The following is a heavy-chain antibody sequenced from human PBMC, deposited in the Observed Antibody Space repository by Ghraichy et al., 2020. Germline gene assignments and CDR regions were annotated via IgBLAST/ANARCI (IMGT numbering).Heavy chain of an antibody. CDR1: GFIFSTYS. Sequence: GESLNISCAASGFIFSTYSMSWVRQAPGKGLEWVSSISSRSSDLDYADSVKGRFTITRDNAKNLLYLQMNSLRAEDPAVYYCAGNYYGSGSYPDYWGQGTLVTVSS. J-gene: IGHJ4*02. CDR2: ISSRSSDL. CDR3: AGNYYGSGSYPDY. D-gene: IGHD3-10*01. V-gene: IGHV3-21*01.